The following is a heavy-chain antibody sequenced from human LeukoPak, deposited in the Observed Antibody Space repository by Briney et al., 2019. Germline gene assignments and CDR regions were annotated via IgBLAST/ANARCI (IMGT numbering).Heavy chain of an antibody. D-gene: IGHD3-22*01. J-gene: IGHJ3*02. Sequence: PGGSLRLSCAASGFTFSSYAMSWVRQAPGKGLEWVSAISGSGGSTYYADSVKGRFTISRDNSKNTLYLQMNSLRAEDTAVYYCAKDRSSYDSSGPIMGDAFDIRGQGTMVTVSS. V-gene: IGHV3-23*01. CDR3: AKDRSSYDSSGPIMGDAFDI. CDR2: ISGSGGST. CDR1: GFTFSSYA.